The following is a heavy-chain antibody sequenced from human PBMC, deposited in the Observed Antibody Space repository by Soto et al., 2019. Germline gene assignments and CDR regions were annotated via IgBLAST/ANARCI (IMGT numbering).Heavy chain of an antibody. CDR1: GYTFTSYA. CDR2: INAGNGNT. CDR3: ARDRRITMVRGVTPTPLDY. D-gene: IGHD3-10*01. V-gene: IGHV1-3*01. Sequence: ASVKVSCKASGYTFTSYAMHWVRQAPGQRLERMGWINAGNGNTKYSQKFQGRVTITRDTSASTAYMELSSLRSEDTAVYYCARDRRITMVRGVTPTPLDYWGQGTLVTVSS. J-gene: IGHJ4*02.